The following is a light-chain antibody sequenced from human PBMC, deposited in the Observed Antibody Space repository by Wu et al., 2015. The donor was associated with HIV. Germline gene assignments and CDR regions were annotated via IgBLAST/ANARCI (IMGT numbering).Light chain of an antibody. V-gene: IGKV1-9*01. CDR2: AAS. CDR3: QQLNSNPPYS. Sequence: DIQLTQSPSFLSASVGDRVTITCRASQGISSYLAWYQQKPGKAPKLLIYAASTLQSGVPSRFSGSGSGTDFTLTISSLQPEDFATYYCQQLNSNPPYSFGQGTKLE. CDR1: QGISSY. J-gene: IGKJ2*03.